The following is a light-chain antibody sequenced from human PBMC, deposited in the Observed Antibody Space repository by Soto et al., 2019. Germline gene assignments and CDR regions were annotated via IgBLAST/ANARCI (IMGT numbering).Light chain of an antibody. CDR1: QDISTW. CDR3: QQAHTFLRT. Sequence: DIQMTQSPSSVSASVGDRVTITCRASQDISTWLGWYQQKPGKAPKLLIYAASSLQSGVPLRFSGSRSGTEFTLTISSLQPEDSATYYCQQAHTFLRTFGQGTKVEIK. CDR2: AAS. V-gene: IGKV1-12*01. J-gene: IGKJ1*01.